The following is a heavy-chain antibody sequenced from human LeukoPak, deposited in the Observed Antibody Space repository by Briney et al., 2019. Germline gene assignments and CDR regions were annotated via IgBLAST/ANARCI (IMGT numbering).Heavy chain of an antibody. CDR2: IYHSGST. V-gene: IGHV4-4*02. J-gene: IGHJ4*02. CDR3: AREDGGSGWYLDY. D-gene: IGHD6-19*01. CDR1: GGSISSSNW. Sequence: SETLSLTCAVSGGSISSSNWWSWVRQPPGKGLEWIGEIYHSGSTNYNPSLKSRVTISVDKSKNQFSLKLSSVTAADTAVYYCAREDGGSGWYLDYWGRGTLVTVSS.